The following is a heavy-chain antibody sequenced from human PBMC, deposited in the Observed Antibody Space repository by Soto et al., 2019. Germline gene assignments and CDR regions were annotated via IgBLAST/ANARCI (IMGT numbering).Heavy chain of an antibody. V-gene: IGHV3-66*01. CDR3: AREGIWSGFFDY. CDR1: RFTVSSNY. D-gene: IGHD3-3*01. CDR2: IYSGGST. Sequence: VQLVESGGGLVQPGGSLRLSCAASRFTVSSNYMSWVRQAPGKGLEWVSAIYSGGSTYHADSVKGRFTISRDNSKNTLYLQMNSLRAEDTAVYYCAREGIWSGFFDYWGQGTLVTVSS. J-gene: IGHJ4*02.